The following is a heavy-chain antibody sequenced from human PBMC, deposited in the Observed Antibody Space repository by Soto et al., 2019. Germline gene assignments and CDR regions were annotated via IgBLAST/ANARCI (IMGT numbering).Heavy chain of an antibody. CDR2: FYYSGST. CDR3: ARDARGSYFDY. Sequence: QVQLQESGPGLVKPSQTLSLTCTVSGGSISSGDYYWSWIRQPPGKGLEWIGYFYYSGSTYYTPALKSRVTISVDTSKNQSSLKLSSVTAADTAVYYCARDARGSYFDYWGQGTLVTVSS. CDR1: GGSISSGDYY. J-gene: IGHJ4*02. V-gene: IGHV4-30-4*01. D-gene: IGHD3-16*01.